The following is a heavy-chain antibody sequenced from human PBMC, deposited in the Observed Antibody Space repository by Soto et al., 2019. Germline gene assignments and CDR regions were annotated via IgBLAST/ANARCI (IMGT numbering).Heavy chain of an antibody. CDR1: GFTFSSYA. Sequence: GGSLRLSCAASGFTFSSYAMSWVRQAPGKGLEWVSAISGSGGSTYYADSVKGRFTISRDNSKNTLYLQMNSLRAEDTAVYYCVKGDTAMVTDQYGMDVWGQGTTVTVSS. J-gene: IGHJ6*02. V-gene: IGHV3-23*01. CDR2: ISGSGGST. D-gene: IGHD5-18*01. CDR3: VKGDTAMVTDQYGMDV.